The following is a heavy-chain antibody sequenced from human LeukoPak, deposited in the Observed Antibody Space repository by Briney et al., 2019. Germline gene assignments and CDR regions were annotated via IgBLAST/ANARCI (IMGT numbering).Heavy chain of an antibody. CDR2: IYYCGST. Sequence: SPSETLSLTCAVSGGSISSYYWSWIRQPPGKGLEWIGYIYYCGSTNYNPSLKSRVTISVDTSKNQFSLKLSSVTAADTAVYYCARVATVGQFDYWGQGTLVTVSS. J-gene: IGHJ4*02. CDR3: ARVATVGQFDY. V-gene: IGHV4-59*01. CDR1: GGSISSYY. D-gene: IGHD4-23*01.